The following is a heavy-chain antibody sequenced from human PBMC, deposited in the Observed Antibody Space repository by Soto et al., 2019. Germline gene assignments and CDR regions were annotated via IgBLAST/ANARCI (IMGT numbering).Heavy chain of an antibody. Sequence: QLQLQESGPGLVKPSETLSLTCTVSGGSISSSSYYWGWIRQPPGKGLEWIGSIYYSGSTYYNPSLKSRVTISVDTSKNQFSLKLSSVTAADKAVYYCASTYDSSGYYYLTRSRFDYWGQGTLVTVSS. D-gene: IGHD3-22*01. CDR3: ASTYDSSGYYYLTRSRFDY. V-gene: IGHV4-39*01. CDR1: GGSISSSSYY. J-gene: IGHJ4*02. CDR2: IYYSGST.